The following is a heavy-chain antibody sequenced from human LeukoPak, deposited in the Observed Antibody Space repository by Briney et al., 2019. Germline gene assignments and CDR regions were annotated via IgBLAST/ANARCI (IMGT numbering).Heavy chain of an antibody. J-gene: IGHJ3*02. CDR1: GGSISSSSYY. V-gene: IGHV4-39*01. Sequence: SETLSLTCTVSGGSISSSSYYWGWIRQPPGKGLEWIGSIYYSGSTYYNPSLKSRVTISVGTSKNQFSLKLSSVTAADTAVYYCASGYYYDSSGSDAFDIWGQGTMVTVSS. CDR2: IYYSGST. D-gene: IGHD3-22*01. CDR3: ASGYYYDSSGSDAFDI.